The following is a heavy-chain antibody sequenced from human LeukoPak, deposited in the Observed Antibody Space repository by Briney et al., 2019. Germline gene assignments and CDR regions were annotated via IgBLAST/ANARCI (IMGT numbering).Heavy chain of an antibody. CDR3: ARAPTLNYYYYYMDV. CDR1: GFTVSSNY. J-gene: IGHJ6*03. Sequence: GGSLRLSCAASGFTVSSNYMSWVRQAPGKGLEWVSVIYSGGSTYYGDSVKGGFTISRDNSKNTLYLQMNSLRAEDTAVYYCARAPTLNYYYYYMDVWGKGTTVTVSS. CDR2: IYSGGST. V-gene: IGHV3-53*01.